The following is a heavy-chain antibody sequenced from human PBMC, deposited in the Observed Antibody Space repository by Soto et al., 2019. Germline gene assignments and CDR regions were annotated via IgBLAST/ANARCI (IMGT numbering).Heavy chain of an antibody. CDR3: ARDLRPSLGWFDP. CDR1: GYTFTGYY. J-gene: IGHJ5*02. D-gene: IGHD3-16*01. V-gene: IGHV1-2*04. Sequence: ASVKVSCKASGYTFTGYYMHWVRQAPGQGLEWMGWINPNSGGTNYAQKFQGWVTMTRDTSISTAYMELSRLRSDDTAVYYCARDLRPSLGWFDPWGQGTLVTVSS. CDR2: INPNSGGT.